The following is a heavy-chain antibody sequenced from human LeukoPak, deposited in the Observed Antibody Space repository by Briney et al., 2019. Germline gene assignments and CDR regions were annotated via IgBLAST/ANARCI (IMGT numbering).Heavy chain of an antibody. V-gene: IGHV4-61*02. Sequence: SETLSLTCTFSGGSFSSNSHYWTWIRQPAGKGLEWIGRIHAIGSTNYNPSLKSRVTTSIDTAKNQFSLRLSSVTAADTAVYYCARHKDYYYSYMDVWGKGTTVTISS. CDR1: GGSFSSNSHY. CDR3: ARHKDYYYSYMDV. CDR2: IHAIGST. J-gene: IGHJ6*03.